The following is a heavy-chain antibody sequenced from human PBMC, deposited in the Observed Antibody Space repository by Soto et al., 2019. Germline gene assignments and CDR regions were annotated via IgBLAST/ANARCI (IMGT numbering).Heavy chain of an antibody. CDR3: ARLGEIQLWSPTARGYYYRMDV. Sequence: GESLKISCKGSGYSFTSYWIGWVRQMPGKGLEWMGIIYPGDSDTRYSPSFQGQVTISADKSISTAYLQWSSLKASDTAMYYCARLGEIQLWSPTARGYYYRMDVWGQGTTVTVSS. CDR1: GYSFTSYW. D-gene: IGHD5-18*01. CDR2: IYPGDSDT. V-gene: IGHV5-51*01. J-gene: IGHJ6*02.